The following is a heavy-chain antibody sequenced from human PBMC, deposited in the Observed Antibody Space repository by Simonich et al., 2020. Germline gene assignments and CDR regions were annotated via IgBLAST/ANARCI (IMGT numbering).Heavy chain of an antibody. CDR3: AGGVYCSSTSCSTYYYYGMDV. CDR2: ISSSSSYI. D-gene: IGHD2-2*01. V-gene: IGHV3-21*01. Sequence: EVQLVESGGGLVKPGGSLRLSCAASGFTFSSYSMNWVRPAPGKGLEWVSSISSSSSYIYYADSVKGRFTNSRDNAKDSLYLLIDSLRAEDTAVYYCAGGVYCSSTSCSTYYYYGMDVWGQGTTVTVSS. J-gene: IGHJ6*02. CDR1: GFTFSSYS.